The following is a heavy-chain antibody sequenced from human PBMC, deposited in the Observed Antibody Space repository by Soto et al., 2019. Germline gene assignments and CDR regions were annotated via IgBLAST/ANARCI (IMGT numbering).Heavy chain of an antibody. D-gene: IGHD3-22*01. CDR3: AKGGDSSGYYYGAFDI. J-gene: IGHJ3*02. Sequence: SLRRSCAASGFTFSSYGIHWGRQAPGKGLEWVAVISYDGSNKYYADSVKGRFTISRDNSKNTLYLQMNSLRAEDTAVYYCAKGGDSSGYYYGAFDIWGQGTMVTV. CDR2: ISYDGSNK. CDR1: GFTFSSYG. V-gene: IGHV3-30*18.